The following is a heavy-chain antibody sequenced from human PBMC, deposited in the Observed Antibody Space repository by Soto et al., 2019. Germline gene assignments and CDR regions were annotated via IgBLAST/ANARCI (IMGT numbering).Heavy chain of an antibody. J-gene: IGHJ4*02. CDR1: GCTFSSYA. CDR3: ARSGSGWYNFDY. D-gene: IGHD6-19*01. V-gene: IGHV1-69*13. Sequence: ASVKVSCKASGCTFSSYAISWVRQAPGQGLEWMGGIIPIFGTANYAQKFQGRVTITADESTSTAYMELSSLRSEDTAVYYCARSGSGWYNFDYWGQGTLVTVSS. CDR2: IIPIFGTA.